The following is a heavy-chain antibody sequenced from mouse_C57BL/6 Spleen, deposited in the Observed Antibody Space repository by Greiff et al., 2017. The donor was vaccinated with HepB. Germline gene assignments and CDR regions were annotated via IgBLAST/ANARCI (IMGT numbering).Heavy chain of an antibody. CDR3: ARQGTVVGPFAY. V-gene: IGHV5-6*01. CDR2: ISSGGSYT. D-gene: IGHD1-1*01. J-gene: IGHJ3*01. CDR1: GFTFSSYG. Sequence: EVQLVESGGDLVKPGGSLKLSCAASGFTFSSYGMSWVRQTPDKRLEWVATISSGGSYTYYPDSVKGRFTISRDNAKITLYLQMSSLKSEDTAMYYCARQGTVVGPFAYWGQGTLVTVSA.